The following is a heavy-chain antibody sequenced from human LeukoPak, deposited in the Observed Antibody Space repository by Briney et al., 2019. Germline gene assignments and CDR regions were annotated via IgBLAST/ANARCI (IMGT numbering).Heavy chain of an antibody. D-gene: IGHD2-21*01. V-gene: IGHV3-15*07. CDR1: GFTFSNAW. Sequence: GGSLRLSCAASGFTFSNAWMNWVRQAPGKGLEWVGRIKSKTDGETTEYAAPVKGRFSISRDDSKNMLYLQMNSLKTEDTAVYYCITPLPYSAQGGQGTLVTVSS. J-gene: IGHJ4*02. CDR3: ITPLPYSAQ. CDR2: IKSKTDGETT.